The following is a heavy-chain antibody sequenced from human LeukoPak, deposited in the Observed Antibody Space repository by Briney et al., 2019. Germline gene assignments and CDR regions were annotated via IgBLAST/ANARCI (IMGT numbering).Heavy chain of an antibody. CDR3: ARGPYRVTMVRGGPGAFDI. D-gene: IGHD3-10*01. CDR1: GGSFSGYY. Sequence: SETLSLTCAVYGGSFSGYYWSWIRQPPGKGLEWIGEINHSGSTNYNPSLKSRVTISVDTSKNQFFLKLSSVTAADTAVYYCARGPYRVTMVRGGPGAFDIWGQGTMVTVSS. J-gene: IGHJ3*02. CDR2: INHSGST. V-gene: IGHV4-34*01.